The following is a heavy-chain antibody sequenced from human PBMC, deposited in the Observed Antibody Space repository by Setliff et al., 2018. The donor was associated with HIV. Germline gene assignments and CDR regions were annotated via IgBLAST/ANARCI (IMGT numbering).Heavy chain of an antibody. Sequence: PSETLSLTCTVSEDSISSNYWSWIRQSAGKGLEWVGRIYTGGRTNYNPSLKGRVTMSVDTSKNQFSLNLSSVTAADTAVYYCARDRMPMASWVPDKWGQGTLVTVSS. CDR1: EDSISSNY. V-gene: IGHV4-4*07. CDR3: ARDRMPMASWVPDK. D-gene: IGHD2-2*01. CDR2: IYTGGRT. J-gene: IGHJ4*02.